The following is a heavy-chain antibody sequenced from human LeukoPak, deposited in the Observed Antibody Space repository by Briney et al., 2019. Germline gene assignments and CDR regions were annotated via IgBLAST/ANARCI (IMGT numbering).Heavy chain of an antibody. J-gene: IGHJ3*02. CDR2: ISYDGSNK. CDR1: GFTFSSYG. Sequence: GRSLRLSCAASGFTFSSYGMRWVRQAPGKGLEWVAVISYDGSNKYYADSVKGRFTISRDNSKNTLYLQMNSLRAEDTAVYYCAKDRLEQNYDYVWGSYPNPDAFDIWGQGTMVTVSS. CDR3: AKDRLEQNYDYVWGSYPNPDAFDI. V-gene: IGHV3-30*18. D-gene: IGHD3-16*02.